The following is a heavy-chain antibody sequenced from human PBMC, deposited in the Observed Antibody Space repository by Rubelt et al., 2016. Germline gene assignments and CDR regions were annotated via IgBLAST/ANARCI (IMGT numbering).Heavy chain of an antibody. CDR1: GGSISSRSYY. Sequence: QLQLQESGPGLVKPSETLSLTCTVSGGSISSRSYYWGWIRQPPGKGLEWIGYIYYSGCTNYNPSLKIRVTISVDKSKNQFSVKLGSVTAADTAVYYCALSRGRAAALYGYWGQGTLVTVSS. V-gene: IGHV4-61*05. CDR3: ALSRGRAAALYGY. CDR2: IYYSGCT. D-gene: IGHD6-13*01. J-gene: IGHJ4*02.